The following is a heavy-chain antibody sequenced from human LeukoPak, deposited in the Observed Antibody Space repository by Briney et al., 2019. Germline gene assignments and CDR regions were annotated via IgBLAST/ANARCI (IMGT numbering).Heavy chain of an antibody. Sequence: SQTLSLTXTVPGGSISSGDYYWSWIRQPPGKGLEWIGYIYYSGSTYYNPSLKSRVTISVDTSKNQFSLKLSSVTAADTAVYYCARGARITMIVVVPNWFDPWGQGTLVTVSS. CDR3: ARGARITMIVVVPNWFDP. V-gene: IGHV4-30-4*08. D-gene: IGHD3-22*01. CDR1: GGSISSGDYY. CDR2: IYYSGST. J-gene: IGHJ5*02.